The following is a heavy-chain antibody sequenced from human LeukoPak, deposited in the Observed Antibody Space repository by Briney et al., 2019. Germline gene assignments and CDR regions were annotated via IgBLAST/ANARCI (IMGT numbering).Heavy chain of an antibody. Sequence: PSETLSLTCAVSGGSISSGGYSWSWIRQPPGKGLEWIGYIYHSGSTYYNPSLKSRVTISVDRSKNQFSLKLSSVTAADTAVYYCARGRDLLWFGERGQGTLVTVPS. CDR3: ARGRDLLWFGE. V-gene: IGHV4-30-2*01. CDR2: IYHSGST. D-gene: IGHD3-10*01. J-gene: IGHJ4*02. CDR1: GGSISSGGYS.